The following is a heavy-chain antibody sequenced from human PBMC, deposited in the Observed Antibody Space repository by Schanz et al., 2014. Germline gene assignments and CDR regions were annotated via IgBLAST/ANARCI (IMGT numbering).Heavy chain of an antibody. D-gene: IGHD5-12*01. V-gene: IGHV3-23*01. CDR2: ISGSGGST. Sequence: EVQLLESGGGLVQPGGSLRLSCAASGFTFGDYAMTWVRQAPGKGLEWVSAISGSGGSTYYADSVRGRFTISRDNSKTTVYLQMNSLRAEDTAVYYCARKVVATIGGYYDNWGQGTLVIVSS. J-gene: IGHJ4*02. CDR3: ARKVVATIGGYYDN. CDR1: GFTFGDYA.